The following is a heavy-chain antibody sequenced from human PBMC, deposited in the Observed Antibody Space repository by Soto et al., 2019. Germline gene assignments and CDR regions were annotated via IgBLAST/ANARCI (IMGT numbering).Heavy chain of an antibody. CDR3: AKSPNFYCSSPNCYKYYFDH. Sequence: GGSLRLSCAASGFTFSSYGMHWVRQAPGKGLEWVAVISYDGSEKYYVDSVKGRFTISKDNSKNTLYLQMNSLRPEDTAVYYCAKSPNFYCSSPNCYKYYFDHWGQGTRVTVSS. CDR1: GFTFSSYG. V-gene: IGHV3-30*18. J-gene: IGHJ4*02. CDR2: ISYDGSEK. D-gene: IGHD2-2*02.